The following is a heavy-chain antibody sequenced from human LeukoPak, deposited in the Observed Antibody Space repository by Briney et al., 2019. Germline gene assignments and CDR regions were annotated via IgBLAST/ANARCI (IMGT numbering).Heavy chain of an antibody. Sequence: PSETLSLTCAVSGYSISSGYYWGWIRQPPGKGLEWIGSIYHSGSTYYNPSLKSRVTISVDTSKNQFSLKLSSVTAADTAVYYCARDPGDGYNLDYWGQGTLVTVSS. V-gene: IGHV4-38-2*02. CDR3: ARDPGDGYNLDY. CDR1: GYSISSGYY. D-gene: IGHD5-24*01. CDR2: IYHSGST. J-gene: IGHJ4*02.